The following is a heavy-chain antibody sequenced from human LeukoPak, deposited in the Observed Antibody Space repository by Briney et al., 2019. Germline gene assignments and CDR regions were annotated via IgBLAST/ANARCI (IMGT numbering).Heavy chain of an antibody. CDR3: ARVATTGVDY. CDR2: MYTSGST. CDR1: GGSFSGYY. D-gene: IGHD4-11*01. J-gene: IGHJ4*02. V-gene: IGHV4-59*10. Sequence: SETLSLTCAVYGGSFSGYYWSWIRQPAGKGLEWIGRMYTSGSTNYNPSLKSRVTISVDTSKNQFSLKLSSVTAADTAVYYCARVATTGVDYWGQGTLVTVSS.